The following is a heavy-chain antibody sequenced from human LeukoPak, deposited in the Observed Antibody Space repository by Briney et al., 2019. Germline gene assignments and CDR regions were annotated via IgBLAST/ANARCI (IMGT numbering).Heavy chain of an antibody. CDR1: GFTFSSYA. CDR3: AKPLSYYYDSSGFDY. Sequence: GGSLRLSCAASGFTFSSYAMSWVRQAPGQGLEWVSAISGSGGSTYYADSVKGRFTISRDNSKNTLYLQMNSLRAEDTAVYYCAKPLSYYYDSSGFDYWGQGTLVTVSS. D-gene: IGHD3-22*01. J-gene: IGHJ4*02. V-gene: IGHV3-23*01. CDR2: ISGSGGST.